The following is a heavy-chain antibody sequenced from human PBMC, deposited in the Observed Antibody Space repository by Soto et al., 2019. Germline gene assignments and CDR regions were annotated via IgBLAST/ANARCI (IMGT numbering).Heavy chain of an antibody. CDR2: ISSSSSYI. J-gene: IGHJ4*02. V-gene: IGHV3-21*01. CDR3: ARDANFKATVTKRLDY. CDR1: GFTFSSYS. D-gene: IGHD4-17*01. Sequence: EVQLVESGGGLVKPGGSLRLSCAASGFTFSSYSMNWVRQAPGKGLEWVSSISSSSSYIYYADSVKGRFTISRDNAKNSLYLQMNSLRAEDTAVYYCARDANFKATVTKRLDYWGQGPLVTVSS.